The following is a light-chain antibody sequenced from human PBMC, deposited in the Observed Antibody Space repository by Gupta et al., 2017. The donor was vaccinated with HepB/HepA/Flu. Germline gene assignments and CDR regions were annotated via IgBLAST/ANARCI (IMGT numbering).Light chain of an antibody. CDR2: GAS. CDR1: QIVVSY. Sequence: IVMTQSPATLSVSPGERATLSCRASQIVVSYLAWYQQKPGQAPRLLIYGASTRATGIPARFSGSGSGTEFTLTISSLESEDFAVYYCQHHINWPLTFGRGTKVEIK. J-gene: IGKJ4*01. V-gene: IGKV3-15*01. CDR3: QHHINWPLT.